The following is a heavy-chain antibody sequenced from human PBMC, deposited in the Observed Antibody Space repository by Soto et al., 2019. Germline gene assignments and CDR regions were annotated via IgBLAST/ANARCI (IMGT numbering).Heavy chain of an antibody. J-gene: IGHJ3*02. CDR3: ARVERGTATTVVDAFDI. CDR2: KSHSGGT. D-gene: IGHD1-1*01. CDR1: GGSISSGRYY. Sequence: QVQLQQWGAGLLKPSETLSLTCAVYGGSISSGRYYWSWIRQPPGMGLDFIGAKSHSGGTHFNPCHKSRVTISVDTSKTQCALKMSSVTAADTALYYCARVERGTATTVVDAFDIWGPGAMVTVAS. V-gene: IGHV4-34*01.